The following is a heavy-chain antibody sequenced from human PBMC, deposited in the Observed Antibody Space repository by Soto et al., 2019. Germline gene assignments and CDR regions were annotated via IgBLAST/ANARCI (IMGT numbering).Heavy chain of an antibody. CDR2: IIPIFGTA. V-gene: IGHV1-69*12. CDR1: GGTFSSYA. CDR3: ARETYCISTSCYGTYYYGMDV. D-gene: IGHD2-2*01. Sequence: QVQLVQSGAEVKKPGSSVKVSCKASGGTFSSYAISWVRQAPGQGLEWMGGIIPIFGTANYAQKFQGRVTITADESTSTAYMELSSLGSEDTAVYYCARETYCISTSCYGTYYYGMDVWGQGTTVTVS. J-gene: IGHJ6*02.